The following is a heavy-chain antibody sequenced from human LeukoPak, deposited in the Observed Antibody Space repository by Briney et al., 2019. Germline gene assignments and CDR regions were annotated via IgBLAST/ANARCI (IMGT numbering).Heavy chain of an antibody. CDR2: IKQDGSEK. CDR1: GFTVSSNY. Sequence: GGSLRLSCAASGFTVSSNYMSWVRQAPGKGLEWVANIKQDGSEKYYVDSVKGRFTISRDNAKNSLYLQMNSLRAEDTAVYYCARGEVRIWGQGTMVTVSS. CDR3: ARGEVRI. J-gene: IGHJ3*02. V-gene: IGHV3-7*01.